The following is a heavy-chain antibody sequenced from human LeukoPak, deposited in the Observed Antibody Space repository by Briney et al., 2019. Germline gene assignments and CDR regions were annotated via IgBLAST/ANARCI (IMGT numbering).Heavy chain of an antibody. Sequence: GGSLRLSCAASGFNFGSYAMNWVRQAPGKGLEWVSSISSGSSFIYYADSVRGRFTISRDNTKNTLYLQMNSLRAEDTAVYYCAKILSGATILWGQGTLVSVSS. CDR1: GFNFGSYA. CDR3: AKILSGATIL. D-gene: IGHD1-26*01. CDR2: ISSGSSFI. V-gene: IGHV3-23*01. J-gene: IGHJ4*02.